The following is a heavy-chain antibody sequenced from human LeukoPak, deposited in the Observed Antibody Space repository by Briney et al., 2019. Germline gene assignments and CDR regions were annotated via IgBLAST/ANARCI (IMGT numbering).Heavy chain of an antibody. D-gene: IGHD5-18*01. CDR2: INPSGGST. V-gene: IGHV1-46*01. Sequence: GASVKVSCKTSGYTFSDYSFHWVRQAPGQGLEWMGIINPSGGSTSYAQKFQGRVTMTRDTSTSTVYMELSSLRSEDTAVYYCARRRTAMGTSRNAFDIWGQGTMVTVSS. CDR3: ARRRTAMGTSRNAFDI. CDR1: GYTFSDYS. J-gene: IGHJ3*02.